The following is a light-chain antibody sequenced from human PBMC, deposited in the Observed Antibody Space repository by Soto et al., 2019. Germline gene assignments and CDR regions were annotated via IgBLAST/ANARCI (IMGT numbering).Light chain of an antibody. Sequence: EIEMTQSPATLSVSPGERATLSCRASQSLSWNLAWYQQKPGQAPRLLIYGTSTRATGIPARFSGGGSGTEFTLTISSLQSEDFAVYYCQQYNDWPLTFGGGTKVEIK. CDR3: QQYNDWPLT. J-gene: IGKJ4*01. CDR1: QSLSWN. CDR2: GTS. V-gene: IGKV3-15*01.